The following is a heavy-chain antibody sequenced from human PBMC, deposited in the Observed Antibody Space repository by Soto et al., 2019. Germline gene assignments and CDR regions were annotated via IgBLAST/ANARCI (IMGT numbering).Heavy chain of an antibody. J-gene: IGHJ4*02. CDR2: IYYTGSI. Sequence: SETLSLTCTVSGGSFSSYYWSWIRQPPGKGLGWIGYIYYTGSIIYNPSLKSRVTMSVDMSMKQFSLKLNSVTAADTAVYYCARTTTLENYFDYWGQGTLVTVSS. D-gene: IGHD2-15*01. CDR3: ARTTTLENYFDY. V-gene: IGHV4-59*01. CDR1: GGSFSSYY.